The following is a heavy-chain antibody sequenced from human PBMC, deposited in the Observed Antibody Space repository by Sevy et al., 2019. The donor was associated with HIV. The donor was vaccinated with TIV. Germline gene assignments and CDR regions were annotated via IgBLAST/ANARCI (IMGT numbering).Heavy chain of an antibody. D-gene: IGHD2-15*01. CDR1: GGSISSYY. V-gene: IGHV4-59*01. CDR2: IYCSGST. CDR3: ARVVGNWFDP. Sequence: SETLSLTCTVSGGSISSYYWSWIRQPPGKGLEWIGYIYCSGSTNYNPSLKSRVTISVDTSKNQFSLKLSSVTAADTAVYYCARVVGNWFDPWGQGTLVTVSS. J-gene: IGHJ5*02.